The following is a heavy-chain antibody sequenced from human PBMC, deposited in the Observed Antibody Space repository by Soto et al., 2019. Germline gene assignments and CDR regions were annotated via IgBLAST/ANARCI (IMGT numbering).Heavy chain of an antibody. CDR2: ISYDGSNK. Sequence: QVQLVESGGGVVQPGRSLRLSCAASGFTFSTYGMHWVRQAPGKGLEWVAVISYDGSNKYCADSVKGRFTISRDNSKNTLLLQMNSLTAEDTAVYYCAKELGRYCSGGGCYDFDYWGQGTLVTVSS. J-gene: IGHJ4*02. D-gene: IGHD2-15*01. V-gene: IGHV3-30*18. CDR3: AKELGRYCSGGGCYDFDY. CDR1: GFTFSTYG.